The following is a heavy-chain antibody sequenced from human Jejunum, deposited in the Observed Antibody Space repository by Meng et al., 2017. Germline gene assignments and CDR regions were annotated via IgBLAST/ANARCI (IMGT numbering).Heavy chain of an antibody. CDR2: IYYTGST. Sequence: QVQLQESGPGLVKPSETLFLTCTVSGGSINSYYGGWIRQPPGRGLELIGYIYYTGSTDYNPSLKSRVTVSIDTSKTQFYLKLTSVTAADTAVYYCGRISAAAVDPWGQGTLVTVSS. D-gene: IGHD6-13*01. CDR1: GGSINSYY. V-gene: IGHV4-59*08. J-gene: IGHJ5*02. CDR3: GRISAAAVDP.